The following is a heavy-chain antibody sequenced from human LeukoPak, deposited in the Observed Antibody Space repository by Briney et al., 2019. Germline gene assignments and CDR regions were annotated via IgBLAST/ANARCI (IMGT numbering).Heavy chain of an antibody. D-gene: IGHD6-19*01. CDR3: ARGKEPVAGSLSHFDY. J-gene: IGHJ4*02. CDR1: GFTVSSYY. V-gene: IGHV3-21*01. CDR2: ISSRSSYI. Sequence: GGSLRLSCVASGFTVSSYYVSWVRQAPGKGLEWVSSISSRSSYIDYADSLKGRFTISRDNAKNSLYLQMNSLRAEDTAVYYCARGKEPVAGSLSHFDYWGQGTLVTVSS.